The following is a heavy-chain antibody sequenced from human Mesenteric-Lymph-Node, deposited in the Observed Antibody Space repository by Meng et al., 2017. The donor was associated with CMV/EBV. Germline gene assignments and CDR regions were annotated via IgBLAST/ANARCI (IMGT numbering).Heavy chain of an antibody. J-gene: IGHJ4*02. Sequence: SGFTFSNYTMSWVRQAPGKGLEWVSRINSDGSSTSYADSVKGRFTISRDNAKNTLYLQMNSLRAEDTAVYYCAAISYYDFWSGAPPPYWGQGTLVTVSS. CDR3: AAISYYDFWSGAPPPY. V-gene: IGHV3-74*01. CDR2: INSDGSST. CDR1: GFTFSNYT. D-gene: IGHD3-3*01.